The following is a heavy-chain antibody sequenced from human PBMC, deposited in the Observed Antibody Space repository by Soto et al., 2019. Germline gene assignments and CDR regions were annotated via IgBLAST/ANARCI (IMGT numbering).Heavy chain of an antibody. Sequence: EVQLLESGGGLVQPGGSLRLSCAASGFTFSSYAMSWVRQAPGKGLEWVSAISGSGGSTYYADSVKGRFTISRDNSKNTLYLQMNRLRAEDTAVYYCAKDLSTSRVVVAAPFDYWGQGTLVTVSS. J-gene: IGHJ4*02. V-gene: IGHV3-23*01. CDR1: GFTFSSYA. CDR3: AKDLSTSRVVVAAPFDY. D-gene: IGHD2-15*01. CDR2: ISGSGGST.